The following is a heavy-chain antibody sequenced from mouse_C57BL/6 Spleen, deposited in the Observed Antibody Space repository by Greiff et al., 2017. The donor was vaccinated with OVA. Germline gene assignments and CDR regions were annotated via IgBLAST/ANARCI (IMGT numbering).Heavy chain of an antibody. J-gene: IGHJ2*01. Sequence: VQLQQSGAELVRPGASVTLSCKASGYTFTDYEMHWVKQTPVHGLGWIGAIDPETGGTAYNQKFKGKAILTADKSSSTAYMELRSLTSEDSAVYYCTRKLTGTGPYFDYWGQGTTLTVSS. CDR3: TRKLTGTGPYFDY. CDR1: GYTFTDYE. D-gene: IGHD4-1*01. V-gene: IGHV1-15*01. CDR2: IDPETGGT.